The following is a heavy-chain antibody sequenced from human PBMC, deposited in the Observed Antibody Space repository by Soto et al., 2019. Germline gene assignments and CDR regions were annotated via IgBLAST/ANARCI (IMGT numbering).Heavy chain of an antibody. CDR1: GFTFSSYS. CDR2: ISSSSSYI. CDR3: ARVREWELPRAYYFDY. Sequence: GGSLSLSCAASGFTFSSYSMNWVRQAPGKGLEWVSSISSSSSYIYYADSVKGRFTISRDNAKNSLYLQMNSLRAEDTAVYYCARVREWELPRAYYFDYWGQGTLVTVSS. J-gene: IGHJ4*02. D-gene: IGHD1-26*01. V-gene: IGHV3-21*01.